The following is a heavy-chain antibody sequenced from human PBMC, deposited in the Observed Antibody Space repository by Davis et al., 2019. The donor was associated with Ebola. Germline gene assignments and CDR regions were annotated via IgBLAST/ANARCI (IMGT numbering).Heavy chain of an antibody. D-gene: IGHD1/OR15-1a*01. Sequence: SETLSLTCTVSGGSISSYYWSWIRQPPGKGLEWIGYIYYSGSTNYNPSLKSRVTISVHTSKHQFSLKVTSVTAADTAVYYRARNVVGRTGGGSIDYWGQGTLVTVSS. CDR1: GGSISSYY. V-gene: IGHV4-59*08. J-gene: IGHJ4*02. CDR3: ARNVVGRTGGGSIDY. CDR2: IYYSGST.